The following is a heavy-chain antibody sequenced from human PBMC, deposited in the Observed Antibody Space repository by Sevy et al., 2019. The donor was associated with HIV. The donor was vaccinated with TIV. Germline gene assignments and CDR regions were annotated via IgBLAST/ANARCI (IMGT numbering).Heavy chain of an antibody. CDR2: ISYDGSNK. V-gene: IGHV3-30-3*01. D-gene: IGHD2-2*01. CDR3: AREGGVPAAKRRYYYYYGMDV. Sequence: GGSLRLSCAASGFTFSSYAMHWVRQAPGKGLEWVAVISYDGSNKYYADSVKGRFTISRDNSKNTLYLQMNSLRAEDTAVYYCAREGGVPAAKRRYYYYYGMDVWGQGTTVTVSS. CDR1: GFTFSSYA. J-gene: IGHJ6*02.